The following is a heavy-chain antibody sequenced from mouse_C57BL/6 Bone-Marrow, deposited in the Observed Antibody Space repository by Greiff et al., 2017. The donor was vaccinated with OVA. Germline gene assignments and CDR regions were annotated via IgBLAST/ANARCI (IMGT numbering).Heavy chain of an antibody. CDR2: IFPGSGST. D-gene: IGHD2-5*01. CDR3: ARKETYYSNLWYFDY. CDR1: GYTFTDYY. V-gene: IGHV1-75*01. J-gene: IGHJ2*01. Sequence: QVQLQQSGPELVKPGASVKISCKASGYTFTDYYINWVKQRPGQGLEWIGWIFPGSGSTYYNEKFKGKATLTVDKSSSTAYMLLSSLTSEDSAVYFCARKETYYSNLWYFDYWGQGTTLTVSS.